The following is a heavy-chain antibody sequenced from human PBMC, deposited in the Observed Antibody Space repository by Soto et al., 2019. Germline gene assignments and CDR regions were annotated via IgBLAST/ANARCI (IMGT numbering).Heavy chain of an antibody. V-gene: IGHV1-46*03. D-gene: IGHD4-17*01. Sequence: GASVKVSCKASGYTFTSYYMHWVRQAPGQGLEWMGIINPSGGSTSYAQKFQGRVTMTRDTSTSTVYMELSSLRSEDTAVYYCVRDMDGFGDSPTNFDYWGQGTLVTVSS. J-gene: IGHJ4*02. CDR2: INPSGGST. CDR1: GYTFTSYY. CDR3: VRDMDGFGDSPTNFDY.